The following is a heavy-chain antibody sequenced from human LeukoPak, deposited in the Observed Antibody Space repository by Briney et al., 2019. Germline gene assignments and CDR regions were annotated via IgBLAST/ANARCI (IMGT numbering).Heavy chain of an antibody. V-gene: IGHV4-39*01. CDR3: ARHHRPSAEYYYDSTVRLYWYFDL. CDR2: IYYSGST. CDR1: GGSISSSSYY. D-gene: IGHD3-22*01. Sequence: SETLSLTCTVSGGSISSSSYYWGWIRQPPGKGLEWIGSIYYSGSTYYNPSLKSRVTISVDTSKNQFSLKLSSVTAADTAVYYCARHHRPSAEYYYDSTVRLYWYFDLWGRGTLVTVSS. J-gene: IGHJ2*01.